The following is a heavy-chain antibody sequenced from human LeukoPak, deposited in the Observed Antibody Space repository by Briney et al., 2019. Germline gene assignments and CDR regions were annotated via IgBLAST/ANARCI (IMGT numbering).Heavy chain of an antibody. D-gene: IGHD6-19*01. Sequence: PSETLSLTCTVSGGSVSSGSNYWSWIRQPPGKGLEWIGYIYSSGSTSYNPSLKSRVTMSVDTSKNQFSLKLNSVTAADTAVYHCARGYSRDWGLQYFQHWGQGTLVTVSS. CDR1: GGSVSSGSNY. CDR3: ARGYSRDWGLQYFQH. J-gene: IGHJ1*01. CDR2: IYSSGST. V-gene: IGHV4-61*01.